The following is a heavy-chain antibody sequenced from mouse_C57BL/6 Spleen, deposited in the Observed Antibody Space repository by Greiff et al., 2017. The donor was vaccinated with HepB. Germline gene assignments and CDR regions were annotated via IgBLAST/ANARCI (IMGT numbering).Heavy chain of an antibody. Sequence: QVQLQQSGAELMKPGASVKLSCKATGYTFTGYWIEWVKQRPGHGLEWIGEILPGSGSTNYNEKFKGKATFTADTSSNTAYMQLSSLTTEDSAIYYCAKGGLSYWYFDVWGTGTTVTVSS. CDR3: AKGGLSYWYFDV. J-gene: IGHJ1*03. D-gene: IGHD3-1*01. CDR2: ILPGSGST. CDR1: GYTFTGYW. V-gene: IGHV1-9*01.